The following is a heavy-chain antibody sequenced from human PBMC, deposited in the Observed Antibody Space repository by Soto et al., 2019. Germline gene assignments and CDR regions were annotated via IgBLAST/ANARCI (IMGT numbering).Heavy chain of an antibody. Sequence: EVQLLESGGGLVQPGGSLRLSCAASGFTFTSYAMSWVRQAPGKGLEWVSAISASGGDTHYADAVKGRFVISRVNSRNTLSLQMNSLRAEDTAVYYCAKERGISGWYYYSGMDVWGQGTTVTVSS. CDR1: GFTFTSYA. CDR2: ISASGGDT. D-gene: IGHD6-19*01. V-gene: IGHV3-23*01. CDR3: AKERGISGWYYYSGMDV. J-gene: IGHJ6*02.